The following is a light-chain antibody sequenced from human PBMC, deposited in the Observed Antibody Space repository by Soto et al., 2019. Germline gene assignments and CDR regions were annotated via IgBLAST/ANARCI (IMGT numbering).Light chain of an antibody. Sequence: DVEMTQSPTTLSASVGDRVTITCRASQSISIWLAGYQQKQGNAPKILLSETSTLESVVTTRFSSSGSGTEFTLTITNQQPEDVANYYCQQNNNYPQAFGQGTKVEIK. V-gene: IGKV1-5*03. J-gene: IGKJ1*01. CDR2: ETS. CDR3: QQNNNYPQA. CDR1: QSISIW.